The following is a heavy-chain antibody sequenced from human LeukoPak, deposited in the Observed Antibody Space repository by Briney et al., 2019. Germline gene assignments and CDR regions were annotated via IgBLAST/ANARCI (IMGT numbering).Heavy chain of an antibody. CDR2: ISGSGGST. V-gene: IGHV3-23*01. CDR3: AKDLRFGELSWFDP. J-gene: IGHJ5*02. Sequence: PGGSLRLSCAAAGFTFSSYAMSWVRQAPGKGLEWVSAISGSGGSTYYADSVKGRFTISRDNSKNTLYLQMNSLRAEDTAVYYCAKDLRFGELSWFDPWGQGTLVTVSS. D-gene: IGHD3-10*01. CDR1: GFTFSSYA.